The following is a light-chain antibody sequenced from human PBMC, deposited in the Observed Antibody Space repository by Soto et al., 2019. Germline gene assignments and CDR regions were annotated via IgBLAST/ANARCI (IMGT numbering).Light chain of an antibody. CDR3: QQRSNWRFT. V-gene: IGKV3-11*01. CDR1: QSVSSY. Sequence: EIVLTQSPATLSLSPGERATLSCRASQSVSSYLAWYQQKPGQAPRLLIYDASSRATGIPARFIGSGSGTDFTLTISSLEPEDFAVYCCQQRSNWRFTFGPGTKVDVK. J-gene: IGKJ3*01. CDR2: DAS.